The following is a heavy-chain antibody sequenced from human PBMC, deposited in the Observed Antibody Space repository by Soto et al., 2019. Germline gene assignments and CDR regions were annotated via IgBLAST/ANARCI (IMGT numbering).Heavy chain of an antibody. J-gene: IGHJ4*02. V-gene: IGHV4-30-4*01. Sequence: SETLSLTCAVSGGSSSSGDYYWSWVRQPPGKGLEWIGHIYYTGSTSYESSLTGRISISVDKSKNEFSLNLSSVTAADTAVYYCARDYDPYYYYSGTYYPERGSFDYWGQGALVTVSS. CDR2: IYYTGST. CDR1: GGSSSSGDYY. D-gene: IGHD3-10*01. CDR3: ARDYDPYYYYSGTYYPERGSFDY.